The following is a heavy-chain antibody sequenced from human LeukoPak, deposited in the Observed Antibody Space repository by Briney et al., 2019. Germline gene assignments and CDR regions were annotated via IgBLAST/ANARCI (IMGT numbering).Heavy chain of an antibody. J-gene: IGHJ4*02. CDR3: ARGGSTPVTTPFDY. D-gene: IGHD4-11*01. V-gene: IGHV3-64*01. Sequence: QPGESLRLSCAASGFTFSSYAMHWVRQAPGKGLEYVSAISSDGGTTYYANSVKGRFTISRDNSKNTLYLQMGSLRTEDMAVYYCARGGSTPVTTPFDYWGQGTLVTVSS. CDR1: GFTFSSYA. CDR2: ISSDGGTT.